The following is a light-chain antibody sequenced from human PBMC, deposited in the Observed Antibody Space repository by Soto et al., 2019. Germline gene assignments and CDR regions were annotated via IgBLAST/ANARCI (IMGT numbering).Light chain of an antibody. Sequence: EIVLTQSPGTLSLSPGERATLSCRASQSVGSRSLAWYQQKPGQAPRVLLYGTSERATGIPDRFSGSGSGTEFTPTLSRLEPEDFAGYFCQQYGRSPTFGQGTKVDIK. CDR1: QSVGSRS. CDR2: GTS. CDR3: QQYGRSPT. J-gene: IGKJ1*01. V-gene: IGKV3-20*01.